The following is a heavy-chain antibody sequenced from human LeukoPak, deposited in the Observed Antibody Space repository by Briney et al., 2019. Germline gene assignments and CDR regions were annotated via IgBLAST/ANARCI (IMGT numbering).Heavy chain of an antibody. V-gene: IGHV3-30-3*01. CDR3: ARERLTISGEYDY. CDR2: ISYDGSNK. D-gene: IGHD3-3*01. CDR1: GFTFSSYA. Sequence: GGSLRLSCAASGFTFSSYAMHWVRQAPGKGLEWVAVISYDGSNKYYADSVKGRFTISRDNSKNTLYLQMYSLRAEDTAVYYCARERLTISGEYDYWGQGTLVTVSS. J-gene: IGHJ4*02.